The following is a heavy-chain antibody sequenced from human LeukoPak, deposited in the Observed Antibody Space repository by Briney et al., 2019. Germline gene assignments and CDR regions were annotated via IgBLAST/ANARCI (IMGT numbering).Heavy chain of an antibody. J-gene: IGHJ4*02. CDR1: GGSVSSGSYY. CDR2: IYYSGST. Sequence: SETLSLTCTVSGGSVSSGSYYWSWLRQPPGKGLEWIGYIYYSGSTNYNPPLKSRVTISVDTSKNQFSLKLSSVTAADTAVYYCARVREWSQLDYWGQGTLVTVSS. CDR3: ARVREWSQLDY. V-gene: IGHV4-61*01. D-gene: IGHD3-3*01.